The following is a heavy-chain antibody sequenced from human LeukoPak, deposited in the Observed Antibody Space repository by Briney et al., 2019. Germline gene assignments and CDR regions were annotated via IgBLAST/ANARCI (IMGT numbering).Heavy chain of an antibody. CDR2: INSCGSYT. CDR1: GFTFSNYW. D-gene: IGHD2-15*01. J-gene: IGHJ3*02. CDR3: ARRLYCSGGNCYSSDAFDI. V-gene: IGHV3-74*01. Sequence: GGSLRLSCAASGFTFSNYWMHWVRQAPGKGLVWASFINSCGSYTRYADSVKGRFTISRDNAKNTLYLQMNSLRAEDTAVYYCARRLYCSGGNCYSSDAFDIWGQGTMVSVSS.